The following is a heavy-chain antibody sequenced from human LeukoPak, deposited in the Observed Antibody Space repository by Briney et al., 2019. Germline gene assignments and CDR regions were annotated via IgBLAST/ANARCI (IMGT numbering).Heavy chain of an antibody. CDR2: IIPIFGTA. J-gene: IGHJ6*04. Sequence: SVKVSCKASGGTFSSSAISWVRQAPGQGLEWMGGIIPIFGTANYAQKFQGRVTITADESTSTAYMELSSLRSEDTAVDYCASPSMVRGVDYYYYGLDVWGKGTTVTVSS. D-gene: IGHD3-10*01. V-gene: IGHV1-69*01. CDR3: ASPSMVRGVDYYYYGLDV. CDR1: GGTFSSSA.